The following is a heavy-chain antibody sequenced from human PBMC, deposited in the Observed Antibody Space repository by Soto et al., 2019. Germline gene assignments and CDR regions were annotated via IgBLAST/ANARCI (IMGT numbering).Heavy chain of an antibody. D-gene: IGHD1-7*01. CDR1: GFTFSSYW. Sequence: GGSLRLSCAASGFTFSSYWMHWVRQAPGKGLVWVSRINSDGSSTSYADSVKGRFTISRDNAKNTLYLQMNSLRAEDTAVYYCAGTTSHYWYYMDVWDKGTTVTVSS. CDR2: INSDGSST. CDR3: AGTTSHYWYYMDV. J-gene: IGHJ6*03. V-gene: IGHV3-74*01.